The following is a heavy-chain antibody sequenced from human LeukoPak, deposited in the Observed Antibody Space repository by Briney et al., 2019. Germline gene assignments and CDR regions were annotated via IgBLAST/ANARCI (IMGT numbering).Heavy chain of an antibody. V-gene: IGHV1-2*02. CDR1: GYTFTGYY. CDR2: INPNSGGT. D-gene: IGHD5-18*01. CDR3: ARDIVMVTYWFDP. J-gene: IGHJ5*02. Sequence: ASVKVSCKASGYTFTGYYMNWVRQAPGQGLEWMGWINPNSGGTQYAQKFQGRVTMTRDTSISTAYMELSRLRSDDTAVYYCARDIVMVTYWFDPWGQGTLVTVSS.